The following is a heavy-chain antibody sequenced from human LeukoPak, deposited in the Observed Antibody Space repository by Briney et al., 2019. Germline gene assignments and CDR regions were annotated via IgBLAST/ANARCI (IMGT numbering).Heavy chain of an antibody. CDR1: GFTFSNAW. V-gene: IGHV3-66*02. J-gene: IGHJ3*02. D-gene: IGHD2-8*01. CDR3: TRVVLMVYAKAFDI. CDR2: IYSGGST. Sequence: GGSLRLSCAASGFTFSNAWMSWVRQAPGKGLEWVSVIYSGGSTYYADSVKGRFTVSRDNSKNTLYLQMNSLRAEDTAVYYCTRVVLMVYAKAFDIWGQGTMVTVSS.